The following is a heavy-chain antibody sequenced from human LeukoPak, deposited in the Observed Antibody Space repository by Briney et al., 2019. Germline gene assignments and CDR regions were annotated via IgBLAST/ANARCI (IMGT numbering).Heavy chain of an antibody. V-gene: IGHV3-7*01. CDR2: IKQGGSEK. J-gene: IGHJ4*02. D-gene: IGHD3-22*01. CDR3: ARDFTPTPQYYCDSNGYSDY. Sequence: GGSLRLSCAASGFTFSNFWMTWVRQAPGKGLEWVANIKQGGSEKYYVDSVKGRFTISRDNANNSLYLQMNSLRGEDTAVYYCARDFTPTPQYYCDSNGYSDYWGQGTLVTVSS. CDR1: GFTFSNFW.